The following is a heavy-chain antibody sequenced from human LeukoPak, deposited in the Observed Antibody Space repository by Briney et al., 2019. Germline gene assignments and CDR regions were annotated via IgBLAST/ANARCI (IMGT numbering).Heavy chain of an antibody. Sequence: GGSLRLSCEASGFAFYSSDMSWFRQAPGKGLEWVSSITGGGGSTYYADSVKGRFTISRDNSNNTPYLQMNSLTADDTAVYYCPKDRDGYNSVSHYWGQGTLVSVAS. J-gene: IGHJ4*02. CDR1: GFAFYSSD. D-gene: IGHD5-24*01. V-gene: IGHV3-23*01. CDR2: ITGGGGST. CDR3: PKDRDGYNSVSHY.